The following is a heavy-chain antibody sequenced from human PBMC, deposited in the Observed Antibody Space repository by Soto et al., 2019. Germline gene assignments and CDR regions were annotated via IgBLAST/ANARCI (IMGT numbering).Heavy chain of an antibody. CDR2: INEDGSYT. Sequence: GWSLRLSCTASEFTFSNFWMHWVRQPPGKGLVWVARINEDGSYTSDADSVKGRFTISRDNAKNTLYLQMNSLRAEDTAVYYCARDYRERKLPFDAFDIWGQGTMVTVSS. J-gene: IGHJ3*02. V-gene: IGHV3-74*01. D-gene: IGHD1-26*01. CDR1: EFTFSNFW. CDR3: ARDYRERKLPFDAFDI.